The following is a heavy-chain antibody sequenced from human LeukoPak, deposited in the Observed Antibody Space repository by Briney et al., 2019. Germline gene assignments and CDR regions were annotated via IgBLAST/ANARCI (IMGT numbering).Heavy chain of an antibody. D-gene: IGHD2-2*01. V-gene: IGHV1-2*02. CDR3: AREAKVYCSSTSCPGGDY. J-gene: IGHJ4*02. Sequence: GASVKVSCKASGYTFTGYYIHWVRQAPGQGLEWMGWIHPNSGGTNYAQKFQGRVTMTRDTSISTAYMELSRLRSDDTAVYYCAREAKVYCSSTSCPGGDYWGQGTLVTVSS. CDR2: IHPNSGGT. CDR1: GYTFTGYY.